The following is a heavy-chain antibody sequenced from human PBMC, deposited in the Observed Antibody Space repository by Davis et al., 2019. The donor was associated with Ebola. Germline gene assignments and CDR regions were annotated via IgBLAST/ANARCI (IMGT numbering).Heavy chain of an antibody. J-gene: IGHJ6*03. V-gene: IGHV4-34*01. D-gene: IGHD2-15*01. Sequence: PSETLSLTCAVYGGSFSGYYWSWIRQPPGKGLEWIGEINHSGSTNYNPSLKSRVTISVDTSKNQFSLKLSSVTAADTAVYYCARRYPAYYYYYMDVWGKGTTVTVSS. CDR2: INHSGST. CDR3: ARRYPAYYYYYMDV. CDR1: GGSFSGYY.